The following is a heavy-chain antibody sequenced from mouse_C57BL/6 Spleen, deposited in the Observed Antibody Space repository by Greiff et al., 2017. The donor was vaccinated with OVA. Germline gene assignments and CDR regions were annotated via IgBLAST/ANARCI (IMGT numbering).Heavy chain of an antibody. D-gene: IGHD2-5*01. CDR3: TRPTIVTTWPMDY. V-gene: IGHV14-4*01. CDR1: GFNIKDDY. Sequence: EVKLMESGAELVRPGASVKLSCTASGFNIKDDYMHWVKQRPEQGLEWIGWIDPENGDTEYASKFQGKATITADTSSNTAYLQLSSLTSEDTAVYYCTRPTIVTTWPMDYWGQGTSVTVSS. CDR2: IDPENGDT. J-gene: IGHJ4*01.